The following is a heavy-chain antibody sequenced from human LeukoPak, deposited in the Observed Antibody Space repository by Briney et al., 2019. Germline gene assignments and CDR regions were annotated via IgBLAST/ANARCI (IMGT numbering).Heavy chain of an antibody. CDR2: INPHNGGT. Sequence: GASVKVSCKASGITVTDYFIHWVRQAPGHALEWMGWINPHNGGTNYAQKFRGRVTMTRDTSINTVYMELTRLTSDDTAIYYCAGHSSSSDGWFDPWGQGTLVTVSS. J-gene: IGHJ5*02. CDR1: GITVTDYF. CDR3: AGHSSSSDGWFDP. V-gene: IGHV1-2*02. D-gene: IGHD6-6*01.